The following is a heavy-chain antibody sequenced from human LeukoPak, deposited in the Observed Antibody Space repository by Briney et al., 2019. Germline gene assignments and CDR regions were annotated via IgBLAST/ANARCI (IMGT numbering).Heavy chain of an antibody. CDR2: IYHSGST. CDR1: GGSISSSNW. Sequence: SETLSLTCAVSGGSISSSNWWSWVRQPPGKGLEWIGEIYHSGSTNYNPSLKSRVTISVDKSKNQFSLKLSSVTAADTAVYYCARSYYYDSSGYYPIDYWGQGTLVTVSS. V-gene: IGHV4-4*02. CDR3: ARSYYYDSSGYYPIDY. D-gene: IGHD3-22*01. J-gene: IGHJ4*02.